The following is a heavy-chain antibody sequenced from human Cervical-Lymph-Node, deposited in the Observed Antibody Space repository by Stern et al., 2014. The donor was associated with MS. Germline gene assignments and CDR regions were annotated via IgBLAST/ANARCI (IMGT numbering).Heavy chain of an antibody. CDR3: ARVAALAMPLQYNWFDP. CDR1: GDSISSGGYY. D-gene: IGHD2-2*01. Sequence: QVQLQESGPGLVKPSQTLSLTCSVSGDSISSGGYYWSWIRQHPGKALQWIGNIYYNGNTYYNPSLKSLVTISIDMSKNQFSLNLKSVTAADTAVYFCARVAALAMPLQYNWFDPWGHGILVTVSS. V-gene: IGHV4-31*01. J-gene: IGHJ5*02. CDR2: IYYNGNT.